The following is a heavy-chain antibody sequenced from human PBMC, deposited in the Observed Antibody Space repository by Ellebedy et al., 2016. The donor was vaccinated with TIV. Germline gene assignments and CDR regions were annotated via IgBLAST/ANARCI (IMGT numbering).Heavy chain of an antibody. V-gene: IGHV4-30-2*01. CDR3: ARGGKGYYYGSGSHTYGMDV. D-gene: IGHD3-10*01. CDR1: GGSISSGGYS. J-gene: IGHJ6*02. CDR2: IYHSGST. Sequence: SETLSLTXAVSGGSISSGGYSWSWIRQPPGKGLEWIGYIYHSGSTYYNPSLKSQVTISVDRSKNQFSLKLSSVTAADTAVYYCARGGKGYYYGSGSHTYGMDVWGQGTTVTVSS.